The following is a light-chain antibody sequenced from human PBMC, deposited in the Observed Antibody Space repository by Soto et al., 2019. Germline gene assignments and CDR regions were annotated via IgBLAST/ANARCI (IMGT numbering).Light chain of an antibody. CDR2: ANS. J-gene: IGLJ1*01. CDR3: QSYDSSLSGFYV. CDR1: SSNIGAGYD. V-gene: IGLV1-40*01. Sequence: VLTQPPSVSGAPGQRVTISCTGSSSNIGAGYDVHWYQQLPGRAPKLLIYANSNRPSGVPDRFSGSRSGTSASLAITGLQAEDEADYSCQSYDSSLSGFYVFGTGTKLTVL.